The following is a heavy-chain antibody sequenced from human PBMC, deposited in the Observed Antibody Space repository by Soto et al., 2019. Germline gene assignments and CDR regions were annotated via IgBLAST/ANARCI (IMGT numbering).Heavy chain of an antibody. Sequence: AETLSLTGPASGGSISSYYRTWIRQPTRTGLEWIGYIYYSGTTNYNPSLKSRVTISVDTSKNQFSVKLSSVTAADTAVYYCARELKGHASGDCGWFDPWGQGTLVTVSS. V-gene: IGHV4-59*01. J-gene: IGHJ5*02. CDR2: IYYSGTT. D-gene: IGHD2-21*02. CDR1: GGSISSYY. CDR3: ARELKGHASGDCGWFDP.